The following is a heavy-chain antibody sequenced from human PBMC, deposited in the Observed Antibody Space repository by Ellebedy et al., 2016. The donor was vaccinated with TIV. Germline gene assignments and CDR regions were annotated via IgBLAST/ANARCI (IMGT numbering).Heavy chain of an antibody. Sequence: GGSLRLSCAASGFTFSSYSMNWVRQAPGKGLEWVSSISSSSSYIYYADSVKGRFTISRDNAKNSLYLQMNSLRAEDTAVYYCARDGDGLSWFDSWGQGTLVTVSS. CDR1: GFTFSSYS. J-gene: IGHJ5*01. CDR3: ARDGDGLSWFDS. CDR2: ISSSSSYI. V-gene: IGHV3-21*01. D-gene: IGHD3-10*01.